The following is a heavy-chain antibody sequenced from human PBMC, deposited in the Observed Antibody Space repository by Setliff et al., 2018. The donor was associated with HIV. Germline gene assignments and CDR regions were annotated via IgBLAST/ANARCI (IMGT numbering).Heavy chain of an antibody. Sequence: ASVKVSCTASGYSFTSFGISWVRQAPGQGLEWVGWMSDYNRNTEHAEKFRGRVTLTKDISTSTAYMELRSLRLDDTAVYYCARRADWFDLWGQGTLVTVSS. CDR2: MSDYNRNT. CDR3: ARRADWFDL. CDR1: GYSFTSFG. J-gene: IGHJ5*02. V-gene: IGHV1-18*01.